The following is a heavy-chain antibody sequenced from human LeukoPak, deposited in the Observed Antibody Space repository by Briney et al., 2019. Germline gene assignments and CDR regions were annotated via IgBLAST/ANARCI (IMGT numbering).Heavy chain of an antibody. CDR1: GFTVSSNY. Sequence: TGGSLRLSCAASGFTVSSNYMSWVRQAPGKGLEWVSVIYSGGSTYYADSVKGRFTISRDNAKNSLYLQMNSLRAEDTAVYYCAIVRDYYDSSGYTYWGQGTLVTVSS. CDR3: AIVRDYYDSSGYTY. V-gene: IGHV3-53*01. D-gene: IGHD3-22*01. J-gene: IGHJ4*02. CDR2: IYSGGST.